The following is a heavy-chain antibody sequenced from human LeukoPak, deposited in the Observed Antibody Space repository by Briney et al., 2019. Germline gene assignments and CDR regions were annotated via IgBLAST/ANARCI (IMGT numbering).Heavy chain of an antibody. Sequence: GASVKVSCKASGYTFTSYGISWVRQAPRQGLEWMGWISAYNGNTNYAQKLQGRVTMTTDTSTSTAYMELRSLRSDDTAVYYCARDKADYYDSSGYYYYYYGMDVWGQGTTVTVSS. V-gene: IGHV1-18*01. J-gene: IGHJ6*02. CDR1: GYTFTSYG. CDR2: ISAYNGNT. CDR3: ARDKADYYDSSGYYYYYYGMDV. D-gene: IGHD3-22*01.